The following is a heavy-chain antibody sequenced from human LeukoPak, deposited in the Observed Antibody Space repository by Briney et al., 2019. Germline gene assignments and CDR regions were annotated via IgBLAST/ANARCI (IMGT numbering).Heavy chain of an antibody. V-gene: IGHV4-59*01. Sequence: SETLSLTCTVSGGSISSYYWSWIRQPPGKGLEWIGYIYYSGSTNYNPSLKSRVTISVDTSKNQFSLKLSSVTAADTAVYYCARVSWGDFWSGYYYYMDVWGKGTTVTVSS. CDR3: ARVSWGDFWSGYYYYMDV. CDR1: GGSISSYY. J-gene: IGHJ6*03. D-gene: IGHD3-3*01. CDR2: IYYSGST.